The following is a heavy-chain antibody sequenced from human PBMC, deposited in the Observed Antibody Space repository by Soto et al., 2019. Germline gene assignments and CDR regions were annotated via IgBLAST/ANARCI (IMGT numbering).Heavy chain of an antibody. V-gene: IGHV1-2*04. D-gene: IGHD3-3*01. J-gene: IGHJ6*03. CDR3: ARGDDFWSGYDYYYMDV. CDR2: INPNSGGT. CDR1: GYTFTGYY. Sequence: ASVKVSCKASGYTFTGYYMHWVRQAPGQGLEWMGWINPNSGGTNYAQKFQGWVTMTRDTSISTAYMELSRLRSDDTAVYYCARGDDFWSGYDYYYMDVWGKGTTVTVSS.